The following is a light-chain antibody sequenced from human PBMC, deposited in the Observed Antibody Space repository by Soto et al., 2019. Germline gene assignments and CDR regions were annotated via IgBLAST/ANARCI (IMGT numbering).Light chain of an antibody. Sequence: QSVLTQPPSASGSPGQSVTISCPGTSSDVGGYNYVSWYQQHPGKAPKLMIYEVSKRPSGVPDRFSVSKSGNTASLTVSGLQAEDEADYYCSSYAGSNNYVFGTGTRSPS. CDR3: SSYAGSNNYV. J-gene: IGLJ1*01. CDR1: SSDVGGYNY. V-gene: IGLV2-8*01. CDR2: EVS.